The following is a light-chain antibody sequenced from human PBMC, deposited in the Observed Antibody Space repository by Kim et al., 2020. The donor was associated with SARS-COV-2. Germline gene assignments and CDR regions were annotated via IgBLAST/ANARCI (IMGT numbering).Light chain of an antibody. Sequence: SYELTQPPSVSVSPGQTASITCSGDKLGDKYACWYQQKPGQSPVLVISQDSKRPSGIPERFSGSNSGHTATLTISGTQALDEADYYCQAWDSSTVV. CDR1: KLGDKY. CDR3: QAWDSSTVV. J-gene: IGLJ2*01. V-gene: IGLV3-1*01. CDR2: QDS.